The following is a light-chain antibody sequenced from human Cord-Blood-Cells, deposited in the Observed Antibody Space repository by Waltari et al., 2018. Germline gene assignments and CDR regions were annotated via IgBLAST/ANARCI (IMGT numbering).Light chain of an antibody. CDR2: SNN. CDR3: AAWDDSLNGPV. J-gene: IGLJ2*01. Sequence: QSVLTQPPSASGTPGQRVTISCSGSSSNIGSNTVNWYQQLPGTAPKLLIYSNNRRPSGVPDRFSGSKSGTSASLAIRGLQSEDEADYYCAAWDDSLNGPVFGGGTKLTVL. V-gene: IGLV1-44*01. CDR1: SSNIGSNT.